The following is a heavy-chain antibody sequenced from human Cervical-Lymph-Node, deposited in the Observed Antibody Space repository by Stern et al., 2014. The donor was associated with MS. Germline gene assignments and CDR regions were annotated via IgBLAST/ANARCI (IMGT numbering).Heavy chain of an antibody. D-gene: IGHD6-19*01. CDR1: GYTFTSYA. J-gene: IGHJ6*02. V-gene: IGHV1-3*01. CDR2: ITAGNGNT. CDR3: ARGGSGSSNRFMDV. Sequence: QVQLVESGAEVKKPGASVKVSCKASGYTFTSYAMHWVRQAPGQRLEWMGWITAGNGNTKYSQKFQGRVTITRDTSASTAYMELSSLRSEDTAVYYCARGGSGSSNRFMDVWGQGTTVTVSS.